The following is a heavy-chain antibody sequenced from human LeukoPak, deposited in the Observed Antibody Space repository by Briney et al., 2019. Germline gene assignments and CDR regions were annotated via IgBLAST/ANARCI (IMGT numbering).Heavy chain of an antibody. CDR2: MNPNSGNT. D-gene: IGHD5-12*01. V-gene: IGHV1-8*01. CDR3: ASPTKQDTVADQYSGSMRHYYGMAV. CDR1: GYTFSSYD. Sequence: GASVKVSCTASGYTFSSYDINWVRQAPGQGLEWMGWMNPNSGNTGSAQKVPGRVTMTRDTSISTAYMELSNLRSEDTAVYYCASPTKQDTVADQYSGSMRHYYGMAVWGQGTTVTVSS. J-gene: IGHJ6*02.